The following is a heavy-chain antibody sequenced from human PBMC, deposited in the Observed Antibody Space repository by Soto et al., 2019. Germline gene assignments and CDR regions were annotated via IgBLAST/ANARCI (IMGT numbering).Heavy chain of an antibody. Sequence: ILSLTCTVSGGSISSYYWSWIRQPPGKGLEWIGYIYYSGSTNYNPSLKSRVTISVDTSKNQFSLKLSSVTAADTAVYYCAKGIAVAGDYYYYGMDVWGQGTTVTVSS. CDR2: IYYSGST. J-gene: IGHJ6*02. V-gene: IGHV4-59*01. CDR1: GGSISSYY. CDR3: AKGIAVAGDYYYYGMDV. D-gene: IGHD6-19*01.